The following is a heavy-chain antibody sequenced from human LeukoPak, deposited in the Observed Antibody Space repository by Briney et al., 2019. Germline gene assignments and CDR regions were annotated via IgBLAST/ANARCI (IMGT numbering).Heavy chain of an antibody. CDR3: ARPNYYDSSGYYYYHAPGAFDI. CDR1: GYSFTSYW. CDR2: IYPGDSDT. J-gene: IGHJ3*02. V-gene: IGHV5-51*01. Sequence: HGESLKISCKGSGYSFTSYWIGWVRQMPGKGLEWMGIIYPGDSDTRYSPSFQGQVTISADKSISTAYLQWSSLKASDTAMYYCARPNYYDSSGYYYYHAPGAFDIWGQGTMVTVSS. D-gene: IGHD3-22*01.